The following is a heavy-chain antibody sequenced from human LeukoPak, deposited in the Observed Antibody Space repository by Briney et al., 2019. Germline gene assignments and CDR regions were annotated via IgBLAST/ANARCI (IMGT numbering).Heavy chain of an antibody. V-gene: IGHV4-59*01. CDR1: GGSINDSS. Sequence: SETLSLTCTVSGGSINDSSWNWIRQPPGQGLEWIGYIYHSGGTNYNPSLKSRVTISLDTSKNQFSLKLNSVTAAGTAVYYCARVGTYYRSLDSWGHGTLVTVSS. CDR3: ARVGTYYRSLDS. J-gene: IGHJ5*01. CDR2: IYHSGGT. D-gene: IGHD3-10*01.